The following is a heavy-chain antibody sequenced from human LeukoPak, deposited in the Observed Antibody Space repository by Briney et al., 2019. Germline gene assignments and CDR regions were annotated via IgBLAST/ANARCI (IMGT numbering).Heavy chain of an antibody. Sequence: KPSETLSLTCTVSGGSISSYYWSWIRQPPGKGLEWIGYIYYSGSTNYNPSLKSRVTISVDTSKNQFSLKLSSVTAADTAVYCCAREGRGAAAGTLSWGQGTLVTVSS. CDR3: AREGRGAAAGTLS. J-gene: IGHJ5*02. D-gene: IGHD6-13*01. CDR2: IYYSGST. CDR1: GGSISSYY. V-gene: IGHV4-59*01.